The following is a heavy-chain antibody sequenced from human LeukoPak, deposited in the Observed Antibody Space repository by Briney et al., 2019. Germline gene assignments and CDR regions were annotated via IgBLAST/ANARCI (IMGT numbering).Heavy chain of an antibody. V-gene: IGHV4-59*12. J-gene: IGHJ4*02. CDR3: ARVKADSSGYYLFDY. D-gene: IGHD3-22*01. Sequence: SETLSLTCTVSGGSISTYYWSWIRQPPGKGLEWIGYIYHSGSTYYNPSLKSRVTISVDRSKNQFSLKLSSVTAADTAVYYCARVKADSSGYYLFDYWGQGTLVTVSS. CDR2: IYHSGST. CDR1: GGSISTYY.